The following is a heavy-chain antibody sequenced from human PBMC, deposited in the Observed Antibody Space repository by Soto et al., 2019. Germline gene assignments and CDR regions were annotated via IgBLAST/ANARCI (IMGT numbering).Heavy chain of an antibody. CDR3: ATRYYYGSGSLHLRDY. CDR1: GGTFSSYT. CDR2: IIPILGIA. Sequence: QVQLVQSGAEVKKPGSSVKVSCKASGGTFSSYTISWVRQAPGQGLEWMGRIIPILGIANYAQKFQGRVTITGDNTSSTAYMELSSLRLEDTAVYYCATRYYYGSGSLHLRDYWGQGTLVTVSS. V-gene: IGHV1-69*02. D-gene: IGHD3-10*01. J-gene: IGHJ4*02.